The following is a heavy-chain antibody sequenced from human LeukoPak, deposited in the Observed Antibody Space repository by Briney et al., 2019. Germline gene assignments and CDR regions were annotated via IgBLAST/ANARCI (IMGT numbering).Heavy chain of an antibody. Sequence: ASVKVSCKASGGTFSSYAISWVRQAPGQGLEWMGGIIPIFGTANDAQKFQGRVTITADESTSTAYMELSSLRSEDTAVYYCARDRYSSSWSFGYWGQGTLVTVSS. V-gene: IGHV1-69*13. CDR3: ARDRYSSSWSFGY. CDR2: IIPIFGTA. D-gene: IGHD6-13*01. CDR1: GGTFSSYA. J-gene: IGHJ4*02.